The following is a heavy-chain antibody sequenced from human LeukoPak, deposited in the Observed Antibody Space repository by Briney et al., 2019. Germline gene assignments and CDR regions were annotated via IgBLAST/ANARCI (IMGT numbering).Heavy chain of an antibody. D-gene: IGHD2-2*01. V-gene: IGHV3-74*01. Sequence: GGSLRLSCSASGFTFSSYAMHWVRQAPGKGLVWVSRINSDGSSTSYADSVKGRFTISRDNAKNTLYLQMNSLRAEDTAVYYCARANIVVVPAAMNYYYYGMDVWGQGTTVTVSS. CDR3: ARANIVVVPAAMNYYYYGMDV. CDR1: GFTFSSYA. CDR2: INSDGSST. J-gene: IGHJ6*02.